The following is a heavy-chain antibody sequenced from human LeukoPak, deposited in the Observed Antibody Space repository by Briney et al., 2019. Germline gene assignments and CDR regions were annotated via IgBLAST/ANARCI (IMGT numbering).Heavy chain of an antibody. D-gene: IGHD1-26*01. CDR3: AKERSNIGIVGAPDAIDY. V-gene: IGHV3-30*02. CDR1: GFIFSSSY. J-gene: IGHJ4*02. Sequence: GGSLRLSCAVSGFIFSSSYMNWVRQAPGKGLEWVAFIRYDGSNKYYADSVKGRFTISRDNSKNTLYLQMNSLRAEDTAVYYCAKERSNIGIVGAPDAIDYWGQGTLVTVSS. CDR2: IRYDGSNK.